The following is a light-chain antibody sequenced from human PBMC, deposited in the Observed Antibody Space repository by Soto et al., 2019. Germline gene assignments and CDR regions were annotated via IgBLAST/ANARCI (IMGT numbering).Light chain of an antibody. V-gene: IGKV2-30*02. CDR2: KVS. J-gene: IGKJ2*01. Sequence: DVVMTQSPLSLPVTLGQPASISCRSSQSLVHSDGNTFLHWFQQRPGQSARRLIYKVSNRDSGVPDRFSGSGSGIDFTLKISRVEAEDVGVYYCMQGTHWPPYTFGQGTKLEIK. CDR1: QSLVHSDGNTF. CDR3: MQGTHWPPYT.